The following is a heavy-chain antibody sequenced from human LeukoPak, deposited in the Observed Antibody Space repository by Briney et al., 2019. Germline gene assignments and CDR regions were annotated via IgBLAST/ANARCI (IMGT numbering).Heavy chain of an antibody. J-gene: IGHJ4*02. Sequence: GGFLRLSCAASGFIVSGDFMSWVRQAPGKGLEWVSVIYSDGSTYYADSVKGRFTISRYNSKNTLDLQMTGLRAEDTAVYYCARERGRGRDSPWFDYWGQGTLVTVSS. CDR2: IYSDGST. V-gene: IGHV3-53*01. CDR1: GFIVSGDF. CDR3: ARERGRGRDSPWFDY. D-gene: IGHD1-26*01.